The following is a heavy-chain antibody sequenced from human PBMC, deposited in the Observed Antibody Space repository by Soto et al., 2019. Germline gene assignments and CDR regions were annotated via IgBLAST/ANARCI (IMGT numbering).Heavy chain of an antibody. J-gene: IGHJ4*02. CDR3: AHIVVAGLGYYFDY. D-gene: IGHD6-19*01. CDR1: GFSRSSTRMA. CDR2: IYWDDDK. V-gene: IGHV2-5*02. Sequence: ITLKESGPTLVKPTQTLTLTCTFSGFSRSSTRMAVGWIRQPPGKALEWLALIYWDDDKRYSPFLKSRLTITKDTSKNQVVLTMSNMDPVDTARYYCAHIVVAGLGYYFDYWGQGTLVTVCS.